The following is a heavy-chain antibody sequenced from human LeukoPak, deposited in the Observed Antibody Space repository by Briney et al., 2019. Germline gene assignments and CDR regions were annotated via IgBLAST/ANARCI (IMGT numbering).Heavy chain of an antibody. CDR2: IRYDGSNK. D-gene: IGHD3-9*01. Sequence: GGSLRLSCAASGFTFSSYGMHWVRQAPGKGLEWVAFIRYDGSNKYYADSVKGRFTISRDNSKNTLYLQMNTLRVEDTAVYYCTRDLMDYDLSTGLHHYYMDVWGQGTTVTVSS. V-gene: IGHV3-30*02. CDR3: TRDLMDYDLSTGLHHYYMDV. J-gene: IGHJ6*02. CDR1: GFTFSSYG.